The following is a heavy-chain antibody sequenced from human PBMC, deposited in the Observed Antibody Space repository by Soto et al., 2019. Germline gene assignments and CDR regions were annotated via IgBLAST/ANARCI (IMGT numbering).Heavy chain of an antibody. CDR1: GFTFSSYG. Sequence: QVQLVESGGGVVQPGRSLRLSCAASGFTFSSYGMHWVRQAPGKGLEWVAVTSYDGSNKYYADSVKGRFTISRDNSKNTLYLQMNSLRAEDTAVYYCAKDVVVGATTGLGDYYYYYGMDVW. CDR2: TSYDGSNK. J-gene: IGHJ6*01. CDR3: AKDVVVGATTGLGDYYYYYGMDV. D-gene: IGHD1-26*01. V-gene: IGHV3-30*18.